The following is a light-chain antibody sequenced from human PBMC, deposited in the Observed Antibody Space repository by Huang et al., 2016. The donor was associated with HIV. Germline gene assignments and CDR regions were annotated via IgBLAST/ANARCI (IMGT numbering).Light chain of an antibody. CDR2: DAS. V-gene: IGKV3-11*01. CDR1: QGVSSY. J-gene: IGKJ4*01. Sequence: EIVLTQSPATLSLSPGERATLSCRASQGVSSYLAWYQQEPGQAPRLLIYDASNRATGIPARFSGSGSGTDFTLTISSLEPEDFAVYYCQQRSTWPPAVTFGGGTKVEIK. CDR3: QQRSTWPPAVT.